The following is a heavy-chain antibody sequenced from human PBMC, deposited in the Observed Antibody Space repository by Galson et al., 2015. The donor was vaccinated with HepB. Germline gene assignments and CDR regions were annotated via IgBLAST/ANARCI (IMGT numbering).Heavy chain of an antibody. D-gene: IGHD5/OR15-5a*01. Sequence: SLRLSCATSGFTFDDYAMHWVRQAPGKGLEWVSGISWNSGNIVYVDSVKGRFTISRDNAKNSLYLQMNSLRAEDTALYYCVKDKSKMYYYYYGMDVWGQGTTVTVSS. CDR3: VKDKSKMYYYYYGMDV. J-gene: IGHJ6*02. CDR1: GFTFDDYA. V-gene: IGHV3-9*01. CDR2: ISWNSGNI.